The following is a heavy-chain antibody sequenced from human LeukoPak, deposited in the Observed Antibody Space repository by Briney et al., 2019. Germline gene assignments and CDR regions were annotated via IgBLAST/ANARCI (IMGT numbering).Heavy chain of an antibody. CDR3: TTLITYYYGSGRDY. V-gene: IGHV3-15*01. J-gene: IGHJ4*02. CDR1: GFTFSNAW. D-gene: IGHD3-10*01. Sequence: PGGSLRLSCAASGFTFSNAWMSWVRQAPGKGLEWVGRIKSKTDGGTTDYAAPVKGRFTISGDDSKNTLYLQMNSLKTEDTAVYYCTTLITYYYGSGRDYWGQGTLVTVSS. CDR2: IKSKTDGGTT.